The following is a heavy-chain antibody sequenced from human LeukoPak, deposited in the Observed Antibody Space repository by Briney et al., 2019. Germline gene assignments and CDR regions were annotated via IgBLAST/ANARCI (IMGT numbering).Heavy chain of an antibody. D-gene: IGHD3-10*01. CDR2: IYYSGST. Sequence: PSQTLPLTCTVSGGSISSGGYYWSWIRQHPGKGLEWIGYIYYSGSTYYNPSLKSRVTISVDTSKNQFSLKLSSVTAADTAVYYCARVGSGSYYRTFDYWGREPWSPSPQ. V-gene: IGHV4-31*03. CDR1: GGSISSGGYY. CDR3: ARVGSGSYYRTFDY. J-gene: IGHJ4*02.